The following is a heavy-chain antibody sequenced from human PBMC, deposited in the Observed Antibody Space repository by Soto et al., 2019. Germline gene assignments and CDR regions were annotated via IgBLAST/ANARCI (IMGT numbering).Heavy chain of an antibody. CDR3: ARWEFGGIVN. V-gene: IGHV4-30-2*01. D-gene: IGHD1-26*01. CDR1: GASITSGSYS. Sequence: QLQLQESGSGLVNPSQTLSLTCTVSGASITSGSYSWSWIRQAPGKGLEWIGNIHVTGYTAFSPSLKRRVTMSVDTSKNQFSLKMRFVTAADTAVYYCARWEFGGIVNWGQGTLVTVSS. CDR2: IHVTGYT. J-gene: IGHJ4*02.